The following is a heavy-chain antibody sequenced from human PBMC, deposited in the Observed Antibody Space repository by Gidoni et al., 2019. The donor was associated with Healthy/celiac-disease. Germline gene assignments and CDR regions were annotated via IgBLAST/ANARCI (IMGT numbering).Heavy chain of an antibody. Sequence: EVQLVESGGGLVKPGGSLRLSCAASGFTFSSYSMNWVRQAPGKGLEWVSSSSSSSSYIYYADSVKGRFTISRDNAKNSLYLQRNSLRAEDTAVYYCARDSYSGSYDFDYWGQGTLVTVSS. CDR1: GFTFSSYS. CDR2: SSSSSSYI. J-gene: IGHJ4*02. V-gene: IGHV3-21*01. D-gene: IGHD1-26*01. CDR3: ARDSYSGSYDFDY.